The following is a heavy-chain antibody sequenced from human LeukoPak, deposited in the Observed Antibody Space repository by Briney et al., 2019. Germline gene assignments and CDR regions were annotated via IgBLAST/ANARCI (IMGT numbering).Heavy chain of an antibody. CDR2: ISSNGGST. Sequence: KAGGSLRLSCAASGFTFSSYGMSWVRQAPGKGLEYVSAISSNGGSTYYANSVKGRFTISRDNSKNTLYLQMGSLRAEDMAVYYCAREVEGATDYWGQGTLVTVSS. CDR1: GFTFSSYG. V-gene: IGHV3-64*01. D-gene: IGHD1-26*01. J-gene: IGHJ4*02. CDR3: AREVEGATDY.